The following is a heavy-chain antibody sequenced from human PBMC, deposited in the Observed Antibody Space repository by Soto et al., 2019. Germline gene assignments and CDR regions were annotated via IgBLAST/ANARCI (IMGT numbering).Heavy chain of an antibody. D-gene: IGHD3-22*01. CDR2: VSTFNDNR. J-gene: IGHJ3*01. V-gene: IGHV1-18*01. CDR3: AKDSSGYSLGDDAFDV. CDR1: GYTFTNYG. Sequence: QVQLVQSGAEVKKPGASVKVSCKASGYTFTNYGLTWVRQAPGQGLEWMGWVSTFNDNRNYAQKLQGRVTLTTDTSTNTAYMELRSLISDDTAVYYCAKDSSGYSLGDDAFDVWGQGTMVIFSS.